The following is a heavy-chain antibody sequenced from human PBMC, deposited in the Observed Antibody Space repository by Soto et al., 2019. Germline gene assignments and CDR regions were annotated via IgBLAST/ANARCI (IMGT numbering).Heavy chain of an antibody. D-gene: IGHD2-2*01. V-gene: IGHV4-59*08. CDR1: GGSISSYY. CDR2: IYYSGST. CDR3: ARRYCSSTSCYYFDY. J-gene: IGHJ4*02. Sequence: SETLSLTCTISGGSISSYYWSWIRQPPGKGLEWIGYIYYSGSTNYNPSLKSRVTISVDTSKNQFSLKLSSVTAADTAVYYCARRYCSSTSCYYFDYWGQGTLVTVSS.